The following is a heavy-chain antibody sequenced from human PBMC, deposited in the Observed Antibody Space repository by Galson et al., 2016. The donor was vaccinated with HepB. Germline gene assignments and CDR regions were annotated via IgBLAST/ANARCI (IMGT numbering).Heavy chain of an antibody. J-gene: IGHJ3*02. CDR2: IYHTGST. V-gene: IGHV4-4*02. CDR3: ARDEAFDI. CDR1: GGSVSSSRW. Sequence: SETLSLTCTVSGGSVSSSRWWNWVRQPPGKGLEWIGEIYHTGSTHYNPSLKSRVTMSVDKSKNQFFLNMTSVTAADTAIYYCARDEAFDIWGQGTKVAVSS.